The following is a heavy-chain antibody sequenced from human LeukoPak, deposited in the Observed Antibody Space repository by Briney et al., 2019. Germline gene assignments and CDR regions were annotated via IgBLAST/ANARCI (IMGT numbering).Heavy chain of an antibody. CDR2: IYSGGST. Sequence: SETLSLTRTVSGGSINSGTYYWSWIRQPADKGLEWIGHIYSGGSTNYNPSLKSRVTISADTSKTQVSLRLSSVTAADTAVYYCARGSYCGNTRCHTYYYMDVWGKGTTVTVSS. D-gene: IGHD3-10*01. J-gene: IGHJ6*03. CDR1: GGSINSGTYY. V-gene: IGHV4-61*09. CDR3: ARGSYCGNTRCHTYYYMDV.